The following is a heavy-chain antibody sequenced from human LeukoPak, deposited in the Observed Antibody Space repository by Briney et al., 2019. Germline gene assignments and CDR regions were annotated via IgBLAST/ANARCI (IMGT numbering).Heavy chain of an antibody. CDR3: ATCYTSYFDY. Sequence: PSETLSLTCTVSGGSISSSTYYWGWIRQPLGKGLEWIGSIYYSGSTSYNPSLKSRVTISVDTSKNQFSLKLSSVTAADTAVYYYATCYTSYFDYWGQGTLVTVSS. CDR2: IYYSGST. CDR1: GGSISSSTYY. V-gene: IGHV4-39*01. D-gene: IGHD2-15*01. J-gene: IGHJ4*02.